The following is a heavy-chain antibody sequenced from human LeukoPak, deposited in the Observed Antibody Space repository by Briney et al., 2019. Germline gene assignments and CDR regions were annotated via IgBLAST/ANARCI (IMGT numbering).Heavy chain of an antibody. D-gene: IGHD1-14*01. CDR1: GGTFSSYA. CDR3: ARDPGLTSYYYYMDV. CDR2: IIPIFGTA. Sequence: SVKVSCKASGGTFSSYAISWVRQAPGQGLEWMGGIIPIFGTANYAQKFQGRVTITADESTSTAYMELSSLRSQDTAVYYCARDPGLTSYYYYMDVWGKGTTVTVSS. V-gene: IGHV1-69*13. J-gene: IGHJ6*03.